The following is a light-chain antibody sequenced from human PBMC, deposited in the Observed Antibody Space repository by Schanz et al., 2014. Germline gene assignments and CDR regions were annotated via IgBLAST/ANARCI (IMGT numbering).Light chain of an antibody. V-gene: IGLV2-14*02. CDR2: EGS. J-gene: IGLJ1*01. CDR1: SSDVGSYNL. Sequence: SGSPGQSITISCTGTSSDVGSYNLVSWYQQHPGKAPKLMIYEGSKRPSGVPDRFSGSKSGNTASLTVSGLQAEDEADYYCSSNGGVNIYVFG. CDR3: SSNGGVNIYV.